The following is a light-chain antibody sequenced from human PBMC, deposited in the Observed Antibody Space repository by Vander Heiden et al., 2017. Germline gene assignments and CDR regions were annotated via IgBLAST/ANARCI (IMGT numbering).Light chain of an antibody. CDR3: QQRSNWPPLT. V-gene: IGKV3-11*01. CDR1: QCVSSY. Sequence: EIVLTQSPAPLSLSPGERATISRRARQCVSSYLAWYQQKPGQAPRLLIYDASNRATGIPARFSGSGSGTDFTLTISSLEPEDFAVYYCQQRSNWPPLTFGGGTKVEIK. CDR2: DAS. J-gene: IGKJ4*01.